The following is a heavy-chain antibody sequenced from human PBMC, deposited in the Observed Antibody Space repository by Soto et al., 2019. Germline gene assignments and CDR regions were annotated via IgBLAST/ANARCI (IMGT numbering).Heavy chain of an antibody. CDR1: GFSLSTSGVG. CDR3: AHSSFSILDGSRSWYLDY. D-gene: IGHD6-13*01. Sequence: SGPTLVNPTQTLTLTCTFSGFSLSTSGVGVGWIRQPPGKALEWLALIYWDDDKRYSPSLKSRLTITKDTSKNQVVLTMTNMDPVDTATYYCAHSSFSILDGSRSWYLDYWGQGTLVTVSS. V-gene: IGHV2-5*02. J-gene: IGHJ4*02. CDR2: IYWDDDK.